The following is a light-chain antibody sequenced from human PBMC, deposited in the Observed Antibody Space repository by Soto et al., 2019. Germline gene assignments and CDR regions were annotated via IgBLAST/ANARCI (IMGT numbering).Light chain of an antibody. V-gene: IGKV3-20*01. J-gene: IGKJ1*01. Sequence: EIVLTPSPGTLSLSPVERATLSCMASQSITSRYLAWYQQKPGQAPRLLIFGASIRDTGIPDRFSGSGSGTDFTLTISRLEPEDFAVYYCQQYNNWPMWTFGQGTKVDIK. CDR1: QSITSRY. CDR2: GAS. CDR3: QQYNNWPMWT.